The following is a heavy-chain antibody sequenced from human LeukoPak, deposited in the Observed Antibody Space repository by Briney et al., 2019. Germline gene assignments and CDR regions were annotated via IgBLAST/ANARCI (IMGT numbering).Heavy chain of an antibody. CDR1: GGSISSSSYY. CDR3: ARSNLRFLEWLPPYYFDY. J-gene: IGHJ4*02. D-gene: IGHD3-3*01. CDR2: IYYSGST. V-gene: IGHV4-39*01. Sequence: SETLSLTCTVSGGSISSSSYYWGWIRQPPGKGLEWIGSIYYSGSTYYNPSLKSRVTISVDTSKNQFSLKLSSVTAADTAVYYCARSNLRFLEWLPPYYFDYWGQGTLVTVSS.